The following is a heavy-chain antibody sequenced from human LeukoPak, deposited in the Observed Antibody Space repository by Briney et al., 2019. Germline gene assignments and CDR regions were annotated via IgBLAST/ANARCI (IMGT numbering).Heavy chain of an antibody. D-gene: IGHD3-10*01. Sequence: SETLSLTCAVSGFSISSDNYWGWIRQPPGKGLEWIGSIYHTGSTYYNPSLKSRVTISVDTSKNKFYLKLNSVTAADTAVYYCARLSYYYYYMDVWGRGTTVTVSS. V-gene: IGHV4-38-2*01. J-gene: IGHJ6*03. CDR1: GFSISSDNY. CDR2: IYHTGST. CDR3: ARLSYYYYYMDV.